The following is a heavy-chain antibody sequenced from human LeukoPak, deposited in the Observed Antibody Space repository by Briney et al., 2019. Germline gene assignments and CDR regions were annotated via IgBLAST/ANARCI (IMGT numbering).Heavy chain of an antibody. V-gene: IGHV4-38-2*01. CDR1: GFTFSSYA. J-gene: IGHJ4*02. Sequence: GSLRLSCAASGFTFSSYAMSWVRQAPGKGLEWIGSIYYSGSTYYNPSLKSRVTISVDTSKNQFSLKLSSVTAADTAVYYCARRAYSNYVDYWGQGTLVTVSS. CDR2: IYYSGST. CDR3: ARRAYSNYVDY. D-gene: IGHD4-11*01.